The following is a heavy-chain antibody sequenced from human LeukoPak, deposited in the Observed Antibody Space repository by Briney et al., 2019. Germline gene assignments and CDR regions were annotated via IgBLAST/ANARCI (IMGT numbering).Heavy chain of an antibody. V-gene: IGHV3-15*01. J-gene: IGHJ6*02. CDR1: DFTFDSAW. Sequence: PGGSLRLSCAASDFTFDSAWMSWVRQAPGKGLEWVGRIKSNTAGGTTEYAAPVKARSTISRDDSKNTLYLQMNSLKPEDTAVYYCTTDLMDVWGQGTTVTVSS. CDR2: IKSNTAGGTT. CDR3: TTDLMDV.